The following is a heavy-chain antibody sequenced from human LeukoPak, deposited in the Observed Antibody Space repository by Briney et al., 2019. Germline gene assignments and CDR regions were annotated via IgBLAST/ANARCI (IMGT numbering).Heavy chain of an antibody. V-gene: IGHV3-11*06. CDR2: ISSSSGYK. CDR3: ARQGLYDSSDFWTFQH. D-gene: IGHD3/OR15-3a*01. Sequence: NPGGSLRLSCAAPGFTFSDYYMSWIRQTPEKGLEWLSYISSSSGYKNYADSLKGRLTISRDNAKNSVYLRMNSLSAEDTAVYYCARQGLYDSSDFWTFQHWGQGTLVTVSS. J-gene: IGHJ1*01. CDR1: GFTFSDYY.